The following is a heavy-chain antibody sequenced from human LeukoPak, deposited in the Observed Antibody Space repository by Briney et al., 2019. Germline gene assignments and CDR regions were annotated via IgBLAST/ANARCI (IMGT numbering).Heavy chain of an antibody. J-gene: IGHJ3*02. CDR2: IFYSGST. V-gene: IGHV4-59*01. D-gene: IGHD3-3*01. CDR1: DCSLSSYF. CDR3: ARSGPYYDFWSGTRGAFDI. Sequence: KPSETLSLTRTVPDCSLSSYFWSWIRQPPGKGLEWIGYIFYSGSTNYNPSLKSRVTISVDTSQNHFSLKLSSVTAADTAVYYCARSGPYYDFWSGTRGAFDIWGQGTMVTVSS.